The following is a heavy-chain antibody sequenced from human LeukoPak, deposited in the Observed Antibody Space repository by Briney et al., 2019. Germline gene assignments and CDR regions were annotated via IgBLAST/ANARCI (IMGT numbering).Heavy chain of an antibody. CDR2: INSDGSST. Sequence: GGSLRLSCAASGFTFSSYWMHWVRHAPGKGLVWVSRINSDGSSTSYADSVKGRFTISRDNAKNTLYLQMNSLRAEDTAVYYCTQSGTTGQAFDIWGQGTMVTVSS. J-gene: IGHJ3*02. D-gene: IGHD1-1*01. CDR1: GFTFSSYW. CDR3: TQSGTTGQAFDI. V-gene: IGHV3-74*01.